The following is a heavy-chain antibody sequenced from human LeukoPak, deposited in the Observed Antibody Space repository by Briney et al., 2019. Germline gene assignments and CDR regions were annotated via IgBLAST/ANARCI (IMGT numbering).Heavy chain of an antibody. Sequence: GASLRLSCAASGFTFSSYAMHWVRQAPGKGLEWVAVISYDGSNKYYADSVKGRFTISRDNSKNTLYLQMNSLRAEDTAVYYCARAPDLYSSGGDVWGQGTTVTVSS. CDR2: ISYDGSNK. CDR3: ARAPDLYSSGGDV. V-gene: IGHV3-30*04. CDR1: GFTFSSYA. D-gene: IGHD6-19*01. J-gene: IGHJ6*02.